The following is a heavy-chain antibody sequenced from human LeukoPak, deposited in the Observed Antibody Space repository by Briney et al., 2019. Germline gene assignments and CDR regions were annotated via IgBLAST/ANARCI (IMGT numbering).Heavy chain of an antibody. V-gene: IGHV4-4*07. D-gene: IGHD3-10*01. CDR2: VYTSGST. CDR1: GGSISSYY. Sequence: ASETLSLTCTVSGGSISSYYWSWIRQPAGKGLEWIGRVYTSGSTNYNPSLKSRVTMSVATSQYQFSLKLSSVTAADTAVYYCARENSGNCGFDYWGQGTLVTVSS. J-gene: IGHJ4*02. CDR3: ARENSGNCGFDY.